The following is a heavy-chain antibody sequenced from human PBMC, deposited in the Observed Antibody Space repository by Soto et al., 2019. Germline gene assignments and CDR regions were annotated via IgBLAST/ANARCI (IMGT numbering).Heavy chain of an antibody. J-gene: IGHJ6*02. Sequence: GGSLRLSCAASGFTFSSYGMHWVRQAPGKGLEWVAVISYDGSNKYYADSVKGRFTISRDNSKNTLYLQMNSLRAEDTAVYYCAKDEGGIIYYYGMDVWGQGTTVTVSS. CDR3: AKDEGGIIYYYGMDV. CDR1: GFTFSSYG. D-gene: IGHD1-20*01. V-gene: IGHV3-30*18. CDR2: ISYDGSNK.